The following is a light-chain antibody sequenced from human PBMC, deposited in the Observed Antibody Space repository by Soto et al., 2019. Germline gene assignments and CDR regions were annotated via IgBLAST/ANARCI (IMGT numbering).Light chain of an antibody. CDR3: QQSSTLPYT. CDR1: QSIGTY. CDR2: IGS. V-gene: IGKV1-39*01. Sequence: DIQMTQSPSSLSASIGDRVSITCRAGQSIGTYLNWYQQKPGKAPKLLIYIGSSLESGVPSRFRGGCSGTYFTLTITSLQPENFASYSCQQSSTLPYTFARGTKLEIK. J-gene: IGKJ2*01.